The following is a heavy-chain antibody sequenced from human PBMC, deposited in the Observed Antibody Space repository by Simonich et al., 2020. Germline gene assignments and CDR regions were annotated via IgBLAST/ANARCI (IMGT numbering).Heavy chain of an antibody. J-gene: IGHJ3*02. V-gene: IGHV4-34*01. CDR2: INNSVST. Sequence: VQLQQFGAVLLKPSETLSLTCAVYGWSFRGYYLSWIRQLPGKGLEWIGEINNSVSTKHNPSIKRRVTISVDTSKNHFSLTLSSVTAADTAVYYCASLSGIAAAGTRFDIWGQGTMGTVSS. CDR1: GWSFRGYY. CDR3: ASLSGIAAAGTRFDI. D-gene: IGHD6-13*01.